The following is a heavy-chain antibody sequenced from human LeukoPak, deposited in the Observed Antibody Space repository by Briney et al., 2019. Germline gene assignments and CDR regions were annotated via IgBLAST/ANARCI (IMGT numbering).Heavy chain of an antibody. Sequence: GGSLRLSCAASGFTFSSYGMHWVRQAPGKGLERVAVILSDGSKEFYTDSVKGQFTISRDNSKNTLYLQMTSLRDEDTAVYYCVRGRRSHGFDHWGQGTLVTVSS. CDR2: ILSDGSKE. CDR3: VRGRRSHGFDH. J-gene: IGHJ4*02. V-gene: IGHV3-33*01. CDR1: GFTFSSYG. D-gene: IGHD3-16*01.